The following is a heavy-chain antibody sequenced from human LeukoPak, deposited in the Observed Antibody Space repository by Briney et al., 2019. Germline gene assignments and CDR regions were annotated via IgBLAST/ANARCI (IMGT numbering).Heavy chain of an antibody. CDR2: ISSISSYI. J-gene: IGHJ4*02. D-gene: IGHD6-13*01. CDR3: VAAFDY. CDR1: GFTFSSYI. Sequence: GGSLRLSYAASGFTFSSYIMNWVRQAPGKGLEWVSSISSISSYIYYADSVKGRFTISRDNAKNSLFLQMNSLRAEDTAVYYCVAAFDYWGQGTLVTVSS. V-gene: IGHV3-21*01.